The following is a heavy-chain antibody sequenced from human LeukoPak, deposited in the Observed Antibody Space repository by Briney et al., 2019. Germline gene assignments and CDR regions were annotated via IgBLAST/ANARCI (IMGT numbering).Heavy chain of an antibody. J-gene: IGHJ5*02. V-gene: IGHV4-30-2*01. CDR1: GGSISSGGYY. CDR2: IYHSGST. CDR3: AREADYYGSGSYGWFDP. D-gene: IGHD3-10*01. Sequence: SQTLSLTCTVSGGSISSGGYYWSWIRQPPGKGLEWIGYIYHSGSTYYNPSLKSRVTISVDRSKNQFSLKLSSVTAADTAVYYCAREADYYGSGSYGWFDPWGQGTLVTVSS.